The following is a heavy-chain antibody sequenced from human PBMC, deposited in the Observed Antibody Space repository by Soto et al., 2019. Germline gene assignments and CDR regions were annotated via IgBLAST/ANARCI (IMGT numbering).Heavy chain of an antibody. CDR2: IYRDGST. CDR1: GLTVSRNY. D-gene: IGHD3-3*01. V-gene: IGHV3-66*01. Sequence: PGGSLRLSCGASGLTVSRNYLSWVRPDPGKGLEWVSLIYRDGSTYYADSVKGRFTISRDKSKNTLYLQMNSLRAEDTAVYYCVRMVGVVTSYYFDYWGQGTQVTVSS. J-gene: IGHJ4*02. CDR3: VRMVGVVTSYYFDY.